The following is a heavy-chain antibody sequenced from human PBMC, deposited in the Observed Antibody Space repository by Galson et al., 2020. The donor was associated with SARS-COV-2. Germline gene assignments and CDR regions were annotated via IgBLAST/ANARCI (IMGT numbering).Heavy chain of an antibody. D-gene: IGHD1-26*01. J-gene: IGHJ4*02. V-gene: IGHV3-74*01. CDR1: GFTFSSYW. CDR3: ARDGVGATSYFDY. CDR2: INSDGSST. Sequence: GESLKISCAASGFTFSSYWMHWVRQAPGKGLVWVSRINSDGSSTSYADSVKGRFTISRDNAKNTLSLQMHSRRAEDTAVYYCARDGVGATSYFDYWGQGTLVTVSS.